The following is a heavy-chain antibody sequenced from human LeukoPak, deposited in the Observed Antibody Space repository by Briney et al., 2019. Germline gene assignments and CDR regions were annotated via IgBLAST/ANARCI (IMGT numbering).Heavy chain of an antibody. CDR3: ARTARHLDY. J-gene: IGHJ4*02. CDR1: GFTFSSYW. D-gene: IGHD5-18*01. CDR2: ISGSGTDI. V-gene: IGHV3-11*04. Sequence: GGSLRLSCAASGFTFSSYWMSWIRQAPGKGLECLSYISGSGTDINYADSVRGRFTISRDNAKNLLYLQMNDLRVEDTAVYYCARTARHLDYWGQGTLVTVSS.